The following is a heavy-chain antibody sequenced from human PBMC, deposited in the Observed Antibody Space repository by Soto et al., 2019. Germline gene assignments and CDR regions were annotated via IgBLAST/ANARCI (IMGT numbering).Heavy chain of an antibody. J-gene: IGHJ3*02. D-gene: IGHD4-17*01. CDR1: GFTVSSSY. CDR2: IYSGGST. V-gene: IGHV3-53*01. Sequence: GGSLRLSCAASGFTVSSSYMSWVRQAPGKGLEWVSVIYSGGSTYYADSVKGRFTISRDNSKNTLYLQMNSLRAEDTAVYYCARETTVAAFDIWGQGTMVTVSS. CDR3: ARETTVAAFDI.